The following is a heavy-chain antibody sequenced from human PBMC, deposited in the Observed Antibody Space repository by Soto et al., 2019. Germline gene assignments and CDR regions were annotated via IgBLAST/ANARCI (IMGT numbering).Heavy chain of an antibody. CDR1: GFTFSDHA. CDR2: ISGGGSGA. J-gene: IGHJ4*02. D-gene: IGHD2-15*01. V-gene: IGHV3-23*01. Sequence: EVQLLESGGGLVQPGGSLRLSCTASGFTFSDHAMTWVRQAPGKGLEWLSGISGGGSGADYADSAKGRVTASRATSNTTLSLQMASLRVDATAVYYCAIDLWWYTHWGQGTLVTVSS. CDR3: AIDLWWYTH.